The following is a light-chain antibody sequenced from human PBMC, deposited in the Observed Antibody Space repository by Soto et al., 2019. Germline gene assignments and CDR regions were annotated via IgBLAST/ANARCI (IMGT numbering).Light chain of an antibody. CDR1: QSVSSSY. J-gene: IGKJ1*01. V-gene: IGKV3-20*01. CDR3: QQYGSSPPWT. CDR2: GAS. Sequence: EIVLTQSPGTLSLSPGERATLSCRASQSVSSSYLAWYQQKPGQAPRLLIYGASSRATGIPDRFSGSGSGTDFTLTISSLEPEDFAVYYCQQYGSSPPWTFGQRTKV.